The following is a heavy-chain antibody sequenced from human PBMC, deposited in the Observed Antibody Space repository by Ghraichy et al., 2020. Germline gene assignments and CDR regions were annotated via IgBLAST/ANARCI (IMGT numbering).Heavy chain of an antibody. J-gene: IGHJ4*02. CDR1: GFTFSSYA. CDR3: AKDDVGWELSTLSDY. CDR2: ISGSGGST. D-gene: IGHD1-26*01. V-gene: IGHV3-23*01. Sequence: LSLTCAASGFTFSSYAMSWVRQAPGKGLEWVSAISGSGGSTYYADSVKGRFTISRDNSKNTLYLQMNSLRAEDTAVYYCAKDDVGWELSTLSDYWGQGTLVTVSS.